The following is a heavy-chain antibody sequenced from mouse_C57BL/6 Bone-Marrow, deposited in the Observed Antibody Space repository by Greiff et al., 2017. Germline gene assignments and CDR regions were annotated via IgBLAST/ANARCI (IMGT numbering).Heavy chain of an antibody. J-gene: IGHJ2*01. CDR1: GYTFTSSW. CDR2: IDPSDSYT. CDR3: ARRGSDY. Sequence: VQLQQPGAELVRPGTSVKLSCKASGYTFTSSWMHWVKQRPGQGLEWIGVIDPSDSYTNYNQKFKGKATLTVDTSSSTAYMQLSSLTSEDSAVYYCARRGSDYWGQGTTLTVSS. V-gene: IGHV1-59*01.